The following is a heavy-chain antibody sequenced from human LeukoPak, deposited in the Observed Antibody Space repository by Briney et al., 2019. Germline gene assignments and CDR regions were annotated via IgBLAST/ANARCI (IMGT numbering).Heavy chain of an antibody. CDR1: GYTFNTYG. J-gene: IGHJ6*02. CDR3: ARYAYYDFWSAGGTDV. Sequence: ASVKVSCKTSGYTFNTYGVSWVREAPGQGLEWMGWTSAHNGNTRYAQKFHGRVIMTIDTSTTTGYMELTSLRSDDSAVYYCARYAYYDFWSAGGTDVWGQGTTVIVSS. V-gene: IGHV1-18*01. CDR2: TSAHNGNT. D-gene: IGHD3-3*01.